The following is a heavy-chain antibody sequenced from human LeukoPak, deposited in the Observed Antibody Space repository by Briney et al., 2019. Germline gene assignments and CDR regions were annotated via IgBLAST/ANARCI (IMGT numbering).Heavy chain of an antibody. CDR1: GGSFSGYY. J-gene: IGHJ4*02. CDR2: IYYSGST. V-gene: IGHV4-59*01. CDR3: ARGYSSSWYIEYYFDY. D-gene: IGHD6-13*01. Sequence: SETLSLTCAVYGGSFSGYYWSWIRQPPGKGLEWIGYIYYSGSTNYNPSLKSRVTISVDTSKNQFSLKLSSVTAADTAVYYCARGYSSSWYIEYYFDYWGQGTLVTVSS.